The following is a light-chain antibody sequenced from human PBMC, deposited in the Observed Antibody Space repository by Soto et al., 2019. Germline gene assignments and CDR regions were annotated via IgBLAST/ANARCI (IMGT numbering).Light chain of an antibody. CDR2: AAS. V-gene: IGKV1-9*01. J-gene: IGKJ4*01. CDR3: QQLNSYPPT. CDR1: QGISSY. Sequence: DIHLSQSPSVLSASAGNRFTITCRASQGISSYLAWYQQKTGKAPKLLIYAASTLQSGVPSRFSGSGSGTDFTLTISSLQPEDFESYYCQQLNSYPPTFGGGTKVDIK.